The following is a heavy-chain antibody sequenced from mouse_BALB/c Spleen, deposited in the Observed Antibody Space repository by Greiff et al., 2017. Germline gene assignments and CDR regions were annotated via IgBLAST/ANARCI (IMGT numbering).Heavy chain of an antibody. CDR3: ARDDDYDKGAWFAY. J-gene: IGHJ3*01. D-gene: IGHD2-4*01. CDR1: GFSLTSYG. CDR2: IWAGGST. V-gene: IGHV2-9*02. Sequence: VQLQESGPGLVAPSQSLSITCTVSGFSLTSYGVHWVRQPPGKGLEWLGVIWAGGSTNYNSALMSRLSISKDNSKSQVFLKMNSLQTDDTAMYYCARDDDYDKGAWFAYWGQGTLVTVSA.